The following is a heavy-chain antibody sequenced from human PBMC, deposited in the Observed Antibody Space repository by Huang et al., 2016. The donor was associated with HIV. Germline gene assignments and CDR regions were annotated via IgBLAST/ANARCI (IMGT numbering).Heavy chain of an antibody. Sequence: EVQLVQSGGGLVQPGKSLTLSCAGSGFKFDFYWISWVRQGPWKGLEWGTNISEDGGESTYVGPVKGRFTISRDNAKNSVSLQMDSLRVDDTAVYFCARGGSGYDYWGQGSLVTVSS. V-gene: IGHV3-7*01. D-gene: IGHD5-12*01. J-gene: IGHJ4*02. CDR3: ARGGSGYDY. CDR2: ISEDGGES. CDR1: GFKFDFYW.